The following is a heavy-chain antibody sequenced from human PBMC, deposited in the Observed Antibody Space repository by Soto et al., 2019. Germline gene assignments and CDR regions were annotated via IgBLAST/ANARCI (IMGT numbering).Heavy chain of an antibody. Sequence: PGGSLRLSCAASGFAFSSYAMHWVRQAPGKGLEWVAVISYDGSNKYYADSVKGRFTISRDNSKNTLYLQMNSLRAEDTAVYYCARDGYYYDSSGYYPPRVYYYYGMDVWGQGTTVTVSS. D-gene: IGHD3-22*01. V-gene: IGHV3-30-3*01. CDR1: GFAFSSYA. J-gene: IGHJ6*02. CDR3: ARDGYYYDSSGYYPPRVYYYYGMDV. CDR2: ISYDGSNK.